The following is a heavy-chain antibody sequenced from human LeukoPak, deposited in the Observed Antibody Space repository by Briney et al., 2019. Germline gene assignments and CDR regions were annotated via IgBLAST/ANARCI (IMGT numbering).Heavy chain of an antibody. J-gene: IGHJ4*02. Sequence: GASVKVSCKASGITFTSYCIHRVRQAPGRGLEWMGKINPSGTITTYAPKYQGRVTVTKDTSTNTVYMELSSLRSDDTAVYYCALIAPPHNWGQGTLVTVSS. V-gene: IGHV1-46*01. CDR1: GITFTSYC. CDR2: INPSGTIT. CDR3: ALIAPPHN. D-gene: IGHD6-13*01.